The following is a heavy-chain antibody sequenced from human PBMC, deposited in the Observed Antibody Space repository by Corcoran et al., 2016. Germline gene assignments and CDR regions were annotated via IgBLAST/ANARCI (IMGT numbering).Heavy chain of an antibody. Sequence: EVQLLESGGGLVQPGGSLRLSCAASGFTFSSYAMSWVRQAPGKGLEWVSAISGSGGSTYYADSVKGRFTISRDNSKNTLYLQMNSLRAEDTAVYYCAKAYDFWSGYSNYYYYYGMDVWGQGTTVTVSS. D-gene: IGHD3-3*01. CDR1: GFTFSSYA. J-gene: IGHJ6*02. V-gene: IGHV3-23*01. CDR3: AKAYDFWSGYSNYYYYYGMDV. CDR2: ISGSGGST.